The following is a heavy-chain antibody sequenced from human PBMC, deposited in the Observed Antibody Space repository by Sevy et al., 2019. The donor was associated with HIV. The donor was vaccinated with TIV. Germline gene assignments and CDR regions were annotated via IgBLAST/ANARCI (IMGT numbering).Heavy chain of an antibody. V-gene: IGHV3-7*01. D-gene: IGHD5-12*01. CDR1: GFTFSRNW. Sequence: GGSLRLSCAASGFTFSRNWMSWVRQAPGKGLEWVANIKQDGSEKYYLDSEKGRFTISRDNAKKSLFLQMNSLRAEDTAVYYCARDQDDSSGFGMDVWGQGTTVTVSS. J-gene: IGHJ6*02. CDR3: ARDQDDSSGFGMDV. CDR2: IKQDGSEK.